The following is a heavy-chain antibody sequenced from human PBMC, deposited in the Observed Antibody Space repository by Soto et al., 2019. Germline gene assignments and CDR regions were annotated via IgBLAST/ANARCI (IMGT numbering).Heavy chain of an antibody. CDR2: IYPGDSDT. Sequence: PGESLKISCKGSGYSFTSYWIGWVRQMPGKGLEWMGIIYPGDSDTRYSPSFQGQVTISADKSISTAYLQWSSLKASDTAMYYCARRPYCSGGSCYSGAFDIWGQGTMVTVSS. V-gene: IGHV5-51*01. CDR3: ARRPYCSGGSCYSGAFDI. D-gene: IGHD2-15*01. CDR1: GYSFTSYW. J-gene: IGHJ3*02.